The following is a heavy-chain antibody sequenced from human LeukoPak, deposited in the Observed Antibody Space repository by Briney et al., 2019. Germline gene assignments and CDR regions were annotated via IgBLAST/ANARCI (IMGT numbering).Heavy chain of an antibody. J-gene: IGHJ6*03. CDR2: ISGTSTYI. CDR1: GFSFRTYS. Sequence: PGGSLRLSCAASGFSFRTYSMSWVRQAPGKGLEWVSSISGTSTYIYYADSVKGRFTISRDNAKNSLYLQMNSLRAEDMALYYCAKGGGGRLIYYYYMDVWGKGTTVTVSS. D-gene: IGHD3-16*01. V-gene: IGHV3-21*04. CDR3: AKGGGGRLIYYYYMDV.